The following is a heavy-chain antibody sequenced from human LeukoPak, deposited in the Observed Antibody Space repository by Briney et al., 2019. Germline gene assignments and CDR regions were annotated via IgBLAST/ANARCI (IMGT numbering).Heavy chain of an antibody. CDR1: GFTFSSYA. V-gene: IGHV3-23*01. Sequence: GGSLRLSCAASGFTFSSYAMSWVRQAPGKGLEWVSSISGSGGSTYYADSVKGRFTISRDNAKNSLYLQMNSLRAEDTAVYYCARDLYRIVVVPHYFDYWGQGTLVTVSS. CDR2: ISGSGGST. CDR3: ARDLYRIVVVPHYFDY. D-gene: IGHD3-22*01. J-gene: IGHJ4*02.